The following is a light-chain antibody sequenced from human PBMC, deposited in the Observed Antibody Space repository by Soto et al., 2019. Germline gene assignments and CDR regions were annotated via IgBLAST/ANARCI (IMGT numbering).Light chain of an antibody. J-gene: IGLJ1*01. CDR1: SSDVGGSNY. V-gene: IGLV2-14*01. CDR3: SSYTCSSLYV. CDR2: DVS. Sequence: QSVLTLPASVSGSPGQSITISCTGTSSDVGGSNYVSWYQQLPGKAPKLMIYDVSDRPSGVSNRFSGSKSGNTASLTISGLQAEDEADYYCSSYTCSSLYVFGTGTKVTVL.